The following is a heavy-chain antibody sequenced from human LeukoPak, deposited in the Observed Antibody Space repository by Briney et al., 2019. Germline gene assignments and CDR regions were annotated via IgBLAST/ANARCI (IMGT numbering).Heavy chain of an antibody. Sequence: GGSLRLSCAASGFILSTYDMHWDRQAPGKGLEWVAVISYDGSHQYYADSVQGRLTISRDTPKNTLYLQMNSLRPEDTAIYYCARPPPASMIRGVIIPHFDTWGQGTLVTVSS. CDR2: ISYDGSHQ. CDR1: GFILSTYD. V-gene: IGHV3-30*03. CDR3: ARPPPASMIRGVIIPHFDT. D-gene: IGHD3-10*01. J-gene: IGHJ4*02.